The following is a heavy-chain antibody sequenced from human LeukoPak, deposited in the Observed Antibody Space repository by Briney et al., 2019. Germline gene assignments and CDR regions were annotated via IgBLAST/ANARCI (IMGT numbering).Heavy chain of an antibody. J-gene: IGHJ4*02. D-gene: IGHD4-17*01. V-gene: IGHV3-21*01. CDR1: GFTFNGYS. CDR3: ARNRGDPSYFDY. CDR2: ISTSSSYI. Sequence: PGGSLRLSCTASGFTFNGYSMNWVRQAPGKGLEWVSSISTSSSYIYYADSVKGRFTNSRNNPKNSLYLQMNSLRAEDTAVYYCARNRGDPSYFDYWGQGTLVTVSS.